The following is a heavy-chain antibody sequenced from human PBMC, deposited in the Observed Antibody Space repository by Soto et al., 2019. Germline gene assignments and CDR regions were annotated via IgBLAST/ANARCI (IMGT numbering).Heavy chain of an antibody. CDR3: ARDDGWLILDY. CDR2: ITRSSIYI. D-gene: IGHD6-19*01. J-gene: IGHJ4*02. Sequence: EVQLVESGGGPVKPGGPLRLSCAASGFAFNTYSMSWVRQAPGKGLEWVAFITRSSIYIYYADSVRGRFTLSRDNAKNSLYLKMNSLRAEDTAIYYCARDDGWLILDYWGQGTLVTVSS. V-gene: IGHV3-21*06. CDR1: GFAFNTYS.